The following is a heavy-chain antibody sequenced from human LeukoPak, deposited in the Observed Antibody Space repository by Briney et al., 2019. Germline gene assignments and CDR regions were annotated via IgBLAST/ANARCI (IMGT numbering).Heavy chain of an antibody. D-gene: IGHD3-16*02. CDR1: GGSFSGYY. J-gene: IGHJ4*02. Sequence: SETLSLTCAVYGGSFSGYYWSWIRQPPGKGLEWIGEINHSGSTNYNPSLKSRVTISVGTSKNQFSLKLSSVTAADTAVYYCARGHPDYVWGSYRQTYFDYWGQGTLVTVSS. V-gene: IGHV4-34*01. CDR3: ARGHPDYVWGSYRQTYFDY. CDR2: INHSGST.